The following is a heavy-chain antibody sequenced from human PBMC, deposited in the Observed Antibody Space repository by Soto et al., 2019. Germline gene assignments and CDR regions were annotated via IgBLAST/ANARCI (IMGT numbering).Heavy chain of an antibody. D-gene: IGHD5-18*01. CDR2: INDYNGNT. CDR3: AGSASLWLFHY. CDR1: GYTFTKYG. Sequence: QVQLVQSGAEVEKPGASVKVSCKASGYTFTKYGISWVRQAPGQGLEWMGWINDYNGNTEYVEKLQGRVTMTKDTSTSTTCMERRRLGSEDTALYYCAGSASLWLFHYVGQGTLVTVSS. V-gene: IGHV1-18*01. J-gene: IGHJ4*02.